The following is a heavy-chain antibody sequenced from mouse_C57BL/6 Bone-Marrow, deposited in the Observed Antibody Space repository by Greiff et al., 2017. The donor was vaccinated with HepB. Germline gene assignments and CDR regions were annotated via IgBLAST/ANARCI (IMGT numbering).Heavy chain of an antibody. V-gene: IGHV5-4*01. CDR1: GFTFSSYA. Sequence: EVQLQESGGGLVKPGGSLKLSCAASGFTFSSYAMSWVRQTPEKRLEWVATISDGGSYTYYPDNVKGRFTISRDNAKNNLYLQMSHLKSEDTARYYCARYDYPFAYWGQVTLVTVSA. CDR2: ISDGGSYT. D-gene: IGHD2-4*01. J-gene: IGHJ3*01. CDR3: ARYDYPFAY.